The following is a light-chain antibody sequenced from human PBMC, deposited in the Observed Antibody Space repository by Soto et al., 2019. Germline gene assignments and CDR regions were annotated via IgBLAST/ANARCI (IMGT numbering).Light chain of an antibody. Sequence: DIQMTQSPSTLSASVGDRVTITCRASQSISSWLAWCQQKPGKAPKLLIYKASSLESGVPSRFSGSGSGTEFTLTISSLQPDDFATYYCQQYNSYPMYTFGQGTKQEIK. CDR2: KAS. J-gene: IGKJ2*01. CDR1: QSISSW. V-gene: IGKV1-5*03. CDR3: QQYNSYPMYT.